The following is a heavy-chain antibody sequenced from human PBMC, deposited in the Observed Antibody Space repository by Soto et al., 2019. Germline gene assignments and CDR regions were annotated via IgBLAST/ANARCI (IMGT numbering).Heavy chain of an antibody. J-gene: IGHJ4*02. CDR3: ARGVAYAGVDY. CDR1: GGSFSAYY. Sequence: QVQLQQWGAGLLKPSETLSLTCAVYGGSFSAYYWSWIRQPPGKGLEWIGEIDHSGSTTYNPSLKSRVTISVDRSKTQFSLKLSSVTAAGTALYYCARGVAYAGVDYWGQGTLVTVSS. D-gene: IGHD7-27*01. CDR2: IDHSGST. V-gene: IGHV4-34*01.